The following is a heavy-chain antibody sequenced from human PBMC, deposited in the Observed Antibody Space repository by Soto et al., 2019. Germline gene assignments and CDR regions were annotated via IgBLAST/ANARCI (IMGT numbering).Heavy chain of an antibody. D-gene: IGHD6-13*01. CDR1: GGTFSSYA. Sequence: ASVKVSCKASGGTFSSYAISWVRQAPGQGLEWMGWISAYNGNTNYAQKLQGRVTMTTDTSTSTAYMELSSLRSEDTAVYYCATVGSAAAGFDYWGQGTLVTVSS. J-gene: IGHJ4*02. V-gene: IGHV1-18*01. CDR3: ATVGSAAAGFDY. CDR2: ISAYNGNT.